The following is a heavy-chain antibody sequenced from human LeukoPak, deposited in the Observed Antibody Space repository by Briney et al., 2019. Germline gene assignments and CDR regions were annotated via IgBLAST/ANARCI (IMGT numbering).Heavy chain of an antibody. CDR2: INPNSGDT. J-gene: IGHJ4*02. D-gene: IGHD6-19*01. CDR1: GYTFTGSY. Sequence: GASVKVSCKASGYTFTGSYMHWVRQAPGQGLEWMGWINPNSGDTNHAQRFQGAVTMTRDTSISTAYMELSRLTSDDTAVYYCARGTGWYHFDYWGQGTLVTVSS. V-gene: IGHV1-2*02. CDR3: ARGTGWYHFDY.